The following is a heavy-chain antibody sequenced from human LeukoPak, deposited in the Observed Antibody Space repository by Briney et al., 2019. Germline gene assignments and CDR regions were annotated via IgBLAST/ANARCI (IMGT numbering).Heavy chain of an antibody. D-gene: IGHD3-22*01. CDR2: TSDDGSNK. Sequence: GGSLRLSCAASGFTFNSYAMHWVRQAPGKGLEWLAFTSDDGSNKYYTDSVKGRFTISRDNAKNSLYLQMNSLRAEDTAVYYCATYSSLNRREFQYWGQGTLLTVSS. V-gene: IGHV3-30-3*01. CDR1: GFTFNSYA. J-gene: IGHJ1*01. CDR3: ATYSSLNRREFQY.